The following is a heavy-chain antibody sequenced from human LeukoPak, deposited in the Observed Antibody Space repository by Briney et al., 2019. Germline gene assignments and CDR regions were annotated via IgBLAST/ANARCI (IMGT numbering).Heavy chain of an antibody. D-gene: IGHD5-18*01. V-gene: IGHV3-23*01. Sequence: GGSLRLSCAASGFTFSSYAMSWVRQAPGKGLEWVSAISGSGGSTYYADSVKGRFTVSRDNSENTLSLQMNSLRPEDTAVYYRAKPLRGGYNYGPLDSWGQGTLVTVSS. CDR1: GFTFSSYA. CDR2: ISGSGGST. CDR3: AKPLRGGYNYGPLDS. J-gene: IGHJ4*02.